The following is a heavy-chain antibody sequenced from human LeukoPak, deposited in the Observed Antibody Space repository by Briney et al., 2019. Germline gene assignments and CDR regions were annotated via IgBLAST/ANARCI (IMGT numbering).Heavy chain of an antibody. J-gene: IGHJ6*03. CDR3: AAWDPNFYYMDV. CDR1: GGSISSYY. V-gene: IGHV3-23*01. Sequence: ETLSLTCTVSGGSISSYYWSWVRQAPGKGLEWVSSISASGGGTHYAGSVKGRFTISRDNSKKTMYLQMNSLRVDDTAKYFCAAWDPNFYYMDVWGKGTTVTVSS. CDR2: ISASGGGT. D-gene: IGHD1-26*01.